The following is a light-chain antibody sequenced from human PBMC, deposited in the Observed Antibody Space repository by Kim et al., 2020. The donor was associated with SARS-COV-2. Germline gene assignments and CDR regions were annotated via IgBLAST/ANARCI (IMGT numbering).Light chain of an antibody. CDR3: QKYNSAPWT. CDR1: QGISNY. CDR2: AAS. J-gene: IGKJ1*01. V-gene: IGKV1-27*01. Sequence: DIQMTQSPSSLSASVGDRVTITCRASQGISNYLAWYQQKPGKVPKLLIYAASTLQSGLPSRFSGNGSGTDFTPTISSLQPEDVATYYSQKYNSAPWTFGQGTKL.